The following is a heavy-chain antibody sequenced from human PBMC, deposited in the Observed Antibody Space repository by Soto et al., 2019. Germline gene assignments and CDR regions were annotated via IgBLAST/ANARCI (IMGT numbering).Heavy chain of an antibody. CDR2: ISGYNGNT. V-gene: IGHV1-18*01. J-gene: IGHJ6*02. Sequence: QVQLVQSRGEVKKPGASVKVSCKTSGYSFTTYGISWVRQAPGQGLEWMGWISGYNGNTNYAQKLKGRLTMTTDTSTSTAYMELRSLTSDDTAVYYCAREGPAPYYYSGMDVWGQGSTVTFSS. CDR3: AREGPAPYYYSGMDV. CDR1: GYSFTTYG.